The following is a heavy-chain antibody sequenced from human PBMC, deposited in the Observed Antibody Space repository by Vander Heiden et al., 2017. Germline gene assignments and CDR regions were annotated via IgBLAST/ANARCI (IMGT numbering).Heavy chain of an antibody. CDR1: GGSISSSRYY. J-gene: IGHJ4*02. CDR3: ARQRLRITMVRGKKYFDY. D-gene: IGHD3-10*01. CDR2: IYYSGST. V-gene: IGHV4-39*01. Sequence: QLQLQESGPGLVKPSETLSLTCTVPGGSISSSRYYWGWIRQPPGKGLEWIGSIYYSGSTYYNPSLKSRVTISVDTSKNQFSLKLSSVTAADTAVYYCARQRLRITMVRGKKYFDYWGQGTLVTVSS.